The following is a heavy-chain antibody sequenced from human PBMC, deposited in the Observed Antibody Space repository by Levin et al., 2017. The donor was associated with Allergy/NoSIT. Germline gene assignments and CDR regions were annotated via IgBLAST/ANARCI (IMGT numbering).Heavy chain of an antibody. CDR1: GGTFSSYT. CDR2: IIPILGIA. J-gene: IGHJ4*02. Sequence: GASVKVSCKASGGTFSSYTISWVRQAPGQGLEWMGRIIPILGIANYAQKFQGRVTITADKSTSTAYMELSSLRSEDTAVYYCARDLYSYGMLEWYYFDYWGQGTLVTVSS. D-gene: IGHD5-18*01. CDR3: ARDLYSYGMLEWYYFDY. V-gene: IGHV1-69*04.